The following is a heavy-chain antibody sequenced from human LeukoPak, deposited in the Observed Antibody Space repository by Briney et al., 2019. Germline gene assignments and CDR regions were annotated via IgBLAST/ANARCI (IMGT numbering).Heavy chain of an antibody. CDR1: GYSFTSYW. V-gene: IGHV5-51*01. CDR2: INPGDSDT. J-gene: IGHJ4*02. CDR3: ARLLCSSLCGDIDY. Sequence: GESLKISCKVSGYSFTSYWIGWVRQMLEKGLEWMGIINPGDSDTRYSPSFQGQATISADKSISTAYLQWSSLKASDTAMYYCARLLCSSLCGDIDYWGQGTLVTVSS. D-gene: IGHD3-10*02.